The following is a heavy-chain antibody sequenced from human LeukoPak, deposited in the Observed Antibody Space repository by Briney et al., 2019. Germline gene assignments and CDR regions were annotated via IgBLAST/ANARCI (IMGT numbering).Heavy chain of an antibody. CDR3: AKNLYYYGSGSYGDY. J-gene: IGHJ4*02. CDR1: GFTVSSNY. V-gene: IGHV3-23*01. Sequence: GGSLRLSCADSGFTVSSNYMSWVRQAPGKGLEWVSAISGSGGSTCYADSVKGRFTISRDNSKNTLYLQMNSLKAEDTAVYYCAKNLYYYGSGSYGDYWGQGTLVTVSS. D-gene: IGHD3-10*01. CDR2: ISGSGGST.